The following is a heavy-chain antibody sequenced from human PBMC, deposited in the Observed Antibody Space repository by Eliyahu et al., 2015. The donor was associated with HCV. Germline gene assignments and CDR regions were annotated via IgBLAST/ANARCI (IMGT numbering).Heavy chain of an antibody. CDR3: ARDRGKFLARPRAIDY. V-gene: IGHV3-33*01. Sequence: QVQLVESGGGVVQPGRSLRLSCAASGFTFSSYGMHWVRQAPGKGLEWVAVIWYDGSNKYYADPGEGRFTISRDNSKNTLYLQMNSLRAEDTAVYYCARDRGKFLARPRAIDYWGQGTLVTVSS. CDR2: IWYDGSNK. CDR1: GFTFSSYG. D-gene: IGHD1-26*01. J-gene: IGHJ4*02.